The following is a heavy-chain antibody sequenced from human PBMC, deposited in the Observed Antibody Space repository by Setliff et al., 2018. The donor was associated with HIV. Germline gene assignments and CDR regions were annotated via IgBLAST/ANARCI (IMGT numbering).Heavy chain of an antibody. D-gene: IGHD3-3*01. J-gene: IGHJ1*01. Sequence: GASVKVSCKASGYTFTRYDIKWVRQATGQGLEWMGGITPMFGTAKYAQKFQGRVTITADESTSTVYMEMSSLTSDDTAVYFCARIGWYDNYFDSWGQGSLVTVSS. V-gene: IGHV1-69*13. CDR1: GYTFTRYD. CDR2: ITPMFGTA. CDR3: ARIGWYDNYFDS.